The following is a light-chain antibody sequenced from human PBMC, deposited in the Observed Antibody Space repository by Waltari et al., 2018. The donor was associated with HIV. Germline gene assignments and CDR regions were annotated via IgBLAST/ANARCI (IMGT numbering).Light chain of an antibody. Sequence: QSALTQPASVSGSPGQSITISFTGPSTDVVGYNYFSWYQQHPGKAPKLMIYEVSNRPSGGSNRFSGSKSGNTASLTISGLQAEDEADYYCSSYTTSSSTLPFGGGTKLTVL. V-gene: IGLV2-14*01. CDR1: STDVVGYNY. J-gene: IGLJ2*01. CDR3: SSYTTSSSTLP. CDR2: EVS.